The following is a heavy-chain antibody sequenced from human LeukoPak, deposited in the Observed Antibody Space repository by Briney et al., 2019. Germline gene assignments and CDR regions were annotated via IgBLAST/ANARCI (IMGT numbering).Heavy chain of an antibody. V-gene: IGHV3-23*01. D-gene: IGHD3-10*01. CDR3: AKGTDHYGSGSYYRGDV. CDR2: ISGSGGST. CDR1: GFTFSSYA. J-gene: IGHJ6*02. Sequence: GGSLRLSCAASGFTFSSYAMSWVRQAPGKGLEWVSAISGSGGSTYYADSVKGRFTISRDNSKNTLYLQMNSLRAEDTAVYYCAKGTDHYGSGSYYRGDVWGQGTTVTVSS.